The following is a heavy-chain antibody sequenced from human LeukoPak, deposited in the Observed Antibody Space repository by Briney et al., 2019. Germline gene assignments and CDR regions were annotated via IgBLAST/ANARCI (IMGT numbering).Heavy chain of an antibody. CDR2: NSGST. V-gene: IGHV4-39*07. J-gene: IGHJ4*02. CDR1: GGSISSSSYY. Sequence: SETLSLTCTVSGGSISSSSYYWGWIRQPPGKGLEWIGSNSGSTYYNPSLKSRVTISVDTSKKQFSLKLSSVTAADTAVYYCARKKYDGDRSFDYWGQGTLVTVSS. D-gene: IGHD2-21*02. CDR3: ARKKYDGDRSFDY.